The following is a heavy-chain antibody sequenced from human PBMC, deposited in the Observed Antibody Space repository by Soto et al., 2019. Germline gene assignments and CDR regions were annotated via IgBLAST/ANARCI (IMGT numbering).Heavy chain of an antibody. D-gene: IGHD5-18*01. CDR2: MNAGVGNT. Sequence: HVELVQSGADVKKPGASVTSSCKASGYTFTDYALHWVRQAPGQRLEWMGWMNAGVGNTLYSQKFQGRITITRDTSASTAYMELNCLKSEETAIYYCARDTGYTFGSLNYWGPGTLVTVSS. J-gene: IGHJ4*02. CDR1: GYTFTDYA. CDR3: ARDTGYTFGSLNY. V-gene: IGHV1-3*01.